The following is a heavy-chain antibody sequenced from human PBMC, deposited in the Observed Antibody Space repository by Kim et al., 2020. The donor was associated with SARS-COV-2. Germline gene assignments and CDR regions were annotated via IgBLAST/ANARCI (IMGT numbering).Heavy chain of an antibody. CDR3: VRAAFETLTGYHLH. Sequence: ASVKVSCKASGYTFTNYGISWVRQAPGQGLEWMGWISAYNGKTDYAHKVQGRVTLTTDTSTNTAYMDLRSLTSDDTAVYYCVRAAFETLTGYHLHLGQGTLVTVSS. D-gene: IGHD3-9*01. CDR2: ISAYNGKT. V-gene: IGHV1-18*04. J-gene: IGHJ4*02. CDR1: GYTFTNYG.